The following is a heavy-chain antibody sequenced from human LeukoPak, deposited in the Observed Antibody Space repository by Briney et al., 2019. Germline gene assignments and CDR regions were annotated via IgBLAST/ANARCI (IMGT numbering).Heavy chain of an antibody. Sequence: GGSLRLSCAASGFTFSSYGMHWVRQALGKGLDWVAVISNDGSKKYYADSVKGRFTISRDNSKNTLSLQVSSLRAEDTAVYYCAKDRYSYAFEYSDSWGQGTLVTVSS. D-gene: IGHD5-18*01. CDR1: GFTFSSYG. CDR3: AKDRYSYAFEYSDS. V-gene: IGHV3-30*18. J-gene: IGHJ4*02. CDR2: ISNDGSKK.